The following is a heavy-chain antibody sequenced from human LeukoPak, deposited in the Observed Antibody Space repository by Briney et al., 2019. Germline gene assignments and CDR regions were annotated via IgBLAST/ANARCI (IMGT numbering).Heavy chain of an antibody. CDR1: GFTFSSYD. CDR3: TRDVTATPVY. D-gene: IGHD2-15*01. J-gene: IGHJ4*02. V-gene: IGHV3-48*03. Sequence: PGGSLRLSCAASGFTFSSYDLNWVRQAPGKGLEWVSYIVGNGITIYYADSVKGRFTISRDNAKNTLYLQMNSLRVEDTAVYYCTRDVTATPVYWGQGTLVTVSS. CDR2: IVGNGITI.